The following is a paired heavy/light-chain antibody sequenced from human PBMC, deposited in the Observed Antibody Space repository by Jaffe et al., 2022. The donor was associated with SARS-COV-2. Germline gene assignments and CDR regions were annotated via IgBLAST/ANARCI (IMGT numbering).Heavy chain of an antibody. Sequence: QLQLQESGPGLVKPSETLSLTCTVSGDSISVNTYHWGWIRQTPGRGLEWIGSVHYTGTTYYKSSLKSRLTMSADTSKNQFSLRLTSLTAADTAVFYCARQSGSYLVSESYFDYWGQGILVTVSS. V-gene: IGHV4-39*01. J-gene: IGHJ4*02. CDR3: ARQSGSYLVSESYFDY. CDR2: VHYTGTT. CDR1: GDSISVNTYH. D-gene: IGHD1-26*01.
Light chain of an antibody. J-gene: IGLJ1*01. CDR1: NLGDKY. CDR2: QDN. V-gene: IGLV3-1*01. Sequence: SYELIQPPSVSVSPGQTASVTCSGDNLGDKYVCWYQQKPGQPPVLLLYQDNERPSGIPARFSGSNSGNTATLTISGTQAMDEADYYCQTWDTITGVFGTGTKVTVL. CDR3: QTWDTITGV.